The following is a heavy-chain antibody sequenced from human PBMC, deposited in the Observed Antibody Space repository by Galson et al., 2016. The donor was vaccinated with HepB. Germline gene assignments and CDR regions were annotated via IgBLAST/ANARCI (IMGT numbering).Heavy chain of an antibody. J-gene: IGHJ3*02. CDR2: IYYSGST. Sequence: ETLSLTCAVSGGSISSGGHSWSWIRQSPGKGLEWIGFIYYSGSTNYNPSLKSRVTISVDTSKNQFSLKLSSVTAADTAVYYCGRGPERGAFDIWGQGTMVTVSS. V-gene: IGHV4-61*08. CDR1: GGSISSGGHS. D-gene: IGHD1-14*01. CDR3: GRGPERGAFDI.